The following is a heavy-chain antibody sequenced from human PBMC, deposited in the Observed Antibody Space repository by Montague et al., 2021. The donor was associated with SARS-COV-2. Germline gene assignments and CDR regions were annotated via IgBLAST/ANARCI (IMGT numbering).Heavy chain of an antibody. J-gene: IGHJ6*02. Sequence: SETLSLTCTVSGGSISSGRYYWSWIRQHPGKGLEWIGYIYYSGSTNYNPSLKSRVTISADTSKNQFSLKLSPVTAADTAVYYCARDRRFLEWPGLYYYYGMDVWGQGTTVTVSS. D-gene: IGHD3-3*01. CDR3: ARDRRFLEWPGLYYYYGMDV. CDR2: IYYSGST. V-gene: IGHV4-61*01. CDR1: GGSISSGRYY.